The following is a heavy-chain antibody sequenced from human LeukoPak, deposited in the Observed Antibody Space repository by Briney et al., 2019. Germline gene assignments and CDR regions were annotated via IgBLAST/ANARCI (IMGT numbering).Heavy chain of an antibody. CDR1: GGTFSSYA. V-gene: IGHV1-69*05. CDR2: IIPIFGTA. D-gene: IGHD2-21*02. CDR3: ARDAVVVTASSWFDP. J-gene: IGHJ5*02. Sequence: SVKVSCKASGGTFSSYAISWVRQAPGQGLEWMGGIIPIFGTANYAQKFQGRVTITTGESTSTAYMELSSLRSEDTAVYYCARDAVVVTASSWFDPWGQGTLVTVSS.